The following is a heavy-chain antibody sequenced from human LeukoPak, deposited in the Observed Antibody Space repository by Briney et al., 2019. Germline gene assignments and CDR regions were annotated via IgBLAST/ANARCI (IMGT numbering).Heavy chain of an antibody. V-gene: IGHV4-59*01. CDR2: IYYSGST. Sequence: SETLSLTCTVSGGSISSYYWSWIRQPPGKGLEWIGYIYYSGSTNYNPSLKSRVTISVDTSKNQFSLKLSSVTAADTAVYYCARDYYDSGGYPGFDYWGQGTLVTVSS. CDR3: ARDYYDSGGYPGFDY. D-gene: IGHD3-22*01. J-gene: IGHJ4*02. CDR1: GGSISSYY.